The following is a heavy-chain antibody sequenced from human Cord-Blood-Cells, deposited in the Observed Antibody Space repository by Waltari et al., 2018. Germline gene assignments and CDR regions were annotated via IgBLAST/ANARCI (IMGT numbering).Heavy chain of an antibody. CDR1: GGSLSSSRYY. J-gene: IGHJ5*02. CDR2: IYYSGST. V-gene: IGHV4-39*01. Sequence: QLQLQESGPGLVKPSETLSLTCTVSGGSLSSSRYYWGWISQPPRKGLEWIGSIYYSGSTYYNPSLKSRVTISVDTSKNQFSLKLSSVTAADTAVYYCARHRKNITIFGVVIISNWFDPWGQGTLVTVSS. D-gene: IGHD3-3*01. CDR3: ARHRKNITIFGVVIISNWFDP.